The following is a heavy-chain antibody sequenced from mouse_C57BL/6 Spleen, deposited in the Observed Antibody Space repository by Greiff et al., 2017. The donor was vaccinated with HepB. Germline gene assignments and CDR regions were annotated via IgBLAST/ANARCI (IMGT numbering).Heavy chain of an antibody. Sequence: EVKLMESGGGLVQPGGSLSLSCAASGFTFTDYYMSWVRQPPGKALEWLGFIRNKANGYTTEYSASVKGRFTISRDNSQSILYLQMNALRAEDSATYYCARYMYYGSSAYWYFDVWGTGTTVTVSS. D-gene: IGHD1-1*01. CDR3: ARYMYYGSSAYWYFDV. J-gene: IGHJ1*03. V-gene: IGHV7-3*01. CDR1: GFTFTDYY. CDR2: IRNKANGYTT.